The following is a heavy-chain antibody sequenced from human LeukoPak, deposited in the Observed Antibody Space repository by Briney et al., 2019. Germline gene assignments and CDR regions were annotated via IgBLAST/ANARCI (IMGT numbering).Heavy chain of an antibody. CDR2: INHSGST. D-gene: IGHD2-21*02. Sequence: SETLSLTCAVYGGSFSGYYWSWIRQPPGKGLEWIGEINHSGSTNYNPSLKSRVTISVDTSKNQFSLKLSSVTAADTAVYHCARFVVVTATPPFMDVWGKGTTVTVSS. V-gene: IGHV4-34*01. CDR3: ARFVVVTATPPFMDV. CDR1: GGSFSGYY. J-gene: IGHJ6*03.